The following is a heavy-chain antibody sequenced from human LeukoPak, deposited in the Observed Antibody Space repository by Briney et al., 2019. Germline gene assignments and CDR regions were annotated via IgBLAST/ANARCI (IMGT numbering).Heavy chain of an antibody. D-gene: IGHD1-7*01. CDR2: IYTSGST. CDR1: GGSISSYY. J-gene: IGHJ5*02. Sequence: SETLSLTCTVSGGSISSYYWSWIRQPPGKGLEWIGYIYTSGSTNYNPSLKSRVTISVDTSKNQFSLKLSSVTAADTAEYYCARHQTGAGTTWDHRFDPWGQGTLVTVSS. V-gene: IGHV4-4*09. CDR3: ARHQTGAGTTWDHRFDP.